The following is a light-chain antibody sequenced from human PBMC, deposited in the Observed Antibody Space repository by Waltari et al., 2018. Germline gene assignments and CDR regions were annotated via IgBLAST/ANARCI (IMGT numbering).Light chain of an antibody. V-gene: IGLV1-51*01. CDR3: GTWERTVSPGAI. J-gene: IGLJ2*01. CDR2: END. CDR1: NSNIGKNL. Sequence: QSLLRQPPSVTAAPGQKVTISCSGSNSNIGKNLVSWYRQFPGEAPELLIHENDKRFSAVPDRFAGSRSGSPATLDISRLQPVDEATYFSGTWERTVSPGAIFGGGTKVIVL.